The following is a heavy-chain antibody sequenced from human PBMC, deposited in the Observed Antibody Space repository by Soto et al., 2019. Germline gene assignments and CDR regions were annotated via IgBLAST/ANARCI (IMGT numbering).Heavy chain of an antibody. CDR1: GGSFSGYY. D-gene: IGHD3-22*01. V-gene: IGHV4-34*01. Sequence: QVQLQQWGAGLLKPSETLSLTCAVYGGSFSGYYWSWIRQPPGKGLEWIGEINHSGSTTYNPSLKSRFTISLDTSKKQFSLKLSPVTAADTAVYYCARCRRDSSGYYYVYYFDYWGQGTLVTVSS. CDR2: INHSGST. J-gene: IGHJ4*02. CDR3: ARCRRDSSGYYYVYYFDY.